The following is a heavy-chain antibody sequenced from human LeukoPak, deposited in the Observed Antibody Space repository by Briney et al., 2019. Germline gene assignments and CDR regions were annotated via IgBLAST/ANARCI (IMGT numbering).Heavy chain of an antibody. Sequence: SSETLSLTCTVSGYSISSGYYWGWIRQPPGKGLAWIGGIYHSGSTYYKPSLKSRVTISVDASKNQFSLKLSSVTAADTAVYYCARDQGGYSGYDRSFDYWGQGTLVTVSS. CDR1: GYSISSGYY. V-gene: IGHV4-38-2*02. D-gene: IGHD5-12*01. CDR3: ARDQGGYSGYDRSFDY. CDR2: IYHSGST. J-gene: IGHJ4*02.